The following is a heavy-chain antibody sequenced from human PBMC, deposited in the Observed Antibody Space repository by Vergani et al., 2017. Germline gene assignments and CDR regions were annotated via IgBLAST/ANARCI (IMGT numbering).Heavy chain of an antibody. Sequence: QVQVVQSGAEVKKSGASVKVSCNTSGYTFSNYYMHWVRQAPGQGLEWMGIINPSGGHTNYAQKFQGRVNMTRDTSTSTVYMELSSLRSEDTAIYYCARGDYGILTGYRYWGQGTLVTVSA. CDR1: GYTFSNYY. CDR3: ARGDYGILTGYRY. V-gene: IGHV1-46*03. J-gene: IGHJ4*02. D-gene: IGHD3-9*01. CDR2: INPSGGHT.